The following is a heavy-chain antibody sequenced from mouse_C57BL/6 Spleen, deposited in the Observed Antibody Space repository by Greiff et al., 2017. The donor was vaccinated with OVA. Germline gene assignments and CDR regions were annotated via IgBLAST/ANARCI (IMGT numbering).Heavy chain of an antibody. CDR2: LDPEDGDT. J-gene: IGHJ1*03. V-gene: IGHV14-1*01. CDR1: GFNIKDYY. D-gene: IGHD2-10*01. Sequence: VQLQQSGAELVRPGASVKLSCTASGFNIKDYYMHWVKQRPEQGLEWIGRLDPEDGDTEYAPKFQGKATMTADTSSNTAYLQLSSLTSEDTAVYYCTPYYPAYFDVWGTGTTVTVSS. CDR3: TPYYPAYFDV.